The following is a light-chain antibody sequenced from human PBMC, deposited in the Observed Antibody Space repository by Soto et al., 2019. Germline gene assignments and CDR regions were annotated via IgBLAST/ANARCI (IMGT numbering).Light chain of an antibody. J-gene: IGKJ3*01. Sequence: DIQMTQSPSSLSESVGDRVTITCRASQTISIYLNWYQQKPGKAPKLLIYTVSNLQSGVPSRFSADGSGTDFTLTICSLQPEDFATYYCQQSSSTPPFTFGTGTKVDIK. CDR3: QQSSSTPPFT. CDR2: TVS. CDR1: QTISIY. V-gene: IGKV1-39*01.